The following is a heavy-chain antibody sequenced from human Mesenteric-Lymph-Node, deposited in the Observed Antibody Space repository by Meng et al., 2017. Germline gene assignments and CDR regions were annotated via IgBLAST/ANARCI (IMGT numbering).Heavy chain of an antibody. D-gene: IGHD6-13*01. V-gene: IGHV3-74*01. CDR1: EFTFNTFW. Sequence: GESLKISCAASEFTFNTFWMHWLRQAPGKGLVWVSRINSAGNSITYADSVKGRFTISRDNAKNSLYLQMNSLRAEDTAVYYCARVRAGTLSWGQGTLVTVSS. CDR2: INSAGNSI. CDR3: ARVRAGTLS. J-gene: IGHJ4*02.